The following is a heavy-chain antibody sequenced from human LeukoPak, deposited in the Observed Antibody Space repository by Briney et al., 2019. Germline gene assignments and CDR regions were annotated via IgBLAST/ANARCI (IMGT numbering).Heavy chain of an antibody. CDR2: IYYSGSS. CDR1: GGSFSSSSYY. V-gene: IGHV4-39*01. Sequence: PSETLSLTCTVSGGSFSSSSYYWGWIRQAPGKGLEWIGSIYYSGSSYYNPSLKSRLTISVYTSKNQYSLKLSSVTAADTAVYYCASQSNMDYWGQGTLVTVS. CDR3: ASQSNMDY. J-gene: IGHJ4*02.